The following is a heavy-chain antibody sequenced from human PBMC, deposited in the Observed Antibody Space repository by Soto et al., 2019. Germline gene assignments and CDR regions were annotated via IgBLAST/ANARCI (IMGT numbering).Heavy chain of an antibody. Sequence: QVQLVESGGGVVQPGRSLRLSCAASGFTFSSYGMHWVRQAPGKGLEWVAVIWYDGSNKYYADSVKGRFTISRDNSKNTLYLQMNSLRAEDTAVYYCARGAVAGYLYGMDVLGQGTTVTVSS. CDR1: GFTFSSYG. J-gene: IGHJ6*02. V-gene: IGHV3-33*01. D-gene: IGHD6-19*01. CDR2: IWYDGSNK. CDR3: ARGAVAGYLYGMDV.